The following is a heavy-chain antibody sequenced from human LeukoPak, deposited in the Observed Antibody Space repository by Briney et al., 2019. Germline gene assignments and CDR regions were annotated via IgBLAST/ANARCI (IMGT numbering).Heavy chain of an antibody. CDR2: IYHDGST. CDR3: ARVAAGSTENWFDL. V-gene: IGHV4-34*01. J-gene: IGHJ5*02. D-gene: IGHD6-19*01. CDR1: GGSFSGYY. Sequence: SETLSLTCAVYGGSFSGYYWSWIRQPPGKGLESIGEIYHDGSTNYNPSLKSRFTISTDTSKNQLSLRLRSVTAADTAVYYCARVAAGSTENWFDLWGQGTLATVSS.